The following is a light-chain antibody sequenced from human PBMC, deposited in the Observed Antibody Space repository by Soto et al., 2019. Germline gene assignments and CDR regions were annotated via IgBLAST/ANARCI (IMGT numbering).Light chain of an antibody. CDR2: ENN. CDR1: SSNIGAGYE. Sequence: QSVLTQPPSVSEAPGQRVTISCTGSSSNIGAGYEAHWYQQVPGTAPKLLIYENNNRPSGVPDRFSGSKSGTSASLAITGLQAEDEAEYYCQSYGSSLSGYVFGTATKVTVL. V-gene: IGLV1-40*01. J-gene: IGLJ1*01. CDR3: QSYGSSLSGYV.